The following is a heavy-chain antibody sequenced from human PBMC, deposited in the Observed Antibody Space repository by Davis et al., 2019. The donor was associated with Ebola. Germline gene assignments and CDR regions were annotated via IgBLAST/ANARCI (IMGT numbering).Heavy chain of an antibody. CDR2: ISYDGSNK. V-gene: IGHV3-30*04. J-gene: IGHJ6*04. D-gene: IGHD3-16*01. CDR1: GFTFTNYP. Sequence: GESLKISCAASGFTFTNYPMHWVRQAPGKGLEWVAVISYDGSNKYYADSVKGRFTSSRDNAKNSVYLQMNSLRVEDTAVYYCARDWAGLDVWGRGTTVTVSS. CDR3: ARDWAGLDV.